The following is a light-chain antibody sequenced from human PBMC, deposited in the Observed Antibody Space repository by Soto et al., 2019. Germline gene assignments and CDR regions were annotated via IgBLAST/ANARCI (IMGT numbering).Light chain of an antibody. CDR2: GAS. CDR1: QGIASW. Sequence: DIQMTQSPSSVSASVGDRVTITCRASQGIASWLAWYQQKPGKAPKLLIYGASSLQSGVPSRFSGSGSGTEFTLTIGSLQPEDFTAYYCQQTYSTPRGAFGQGTKVEFK. J-gene: IGKJ1*01. V-gene: IGKV1-12*01. CDR3: QQTYSTPRGA.